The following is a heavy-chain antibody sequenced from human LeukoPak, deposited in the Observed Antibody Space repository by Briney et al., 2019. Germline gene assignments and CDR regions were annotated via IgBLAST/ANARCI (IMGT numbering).Heavy chain of an antibody. CDR1: GFTFSSYG. Sequence: PGGSLRLSCAASGFTFSSYGMHWVRQAPGKGLEWVSSIDSSGGYMFYADSVKGRFIISRGNAKDSLYLQMNSLRVEDTAVYYCLRGDRRDYWGQGTLATVSS. J-gene: IGHJ4*02. CDR3: LRGDRRDY. CDR2: IDSSGGYM. V-gene: IGHV3-21*06.